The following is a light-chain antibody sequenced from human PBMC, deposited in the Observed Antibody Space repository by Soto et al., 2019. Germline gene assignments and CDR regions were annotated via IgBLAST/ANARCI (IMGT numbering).Light chain of an antibody. Sequence: QSVLTQPPSASGTPGQRVTISCSGSSSNIGSNYVYWYQQLPGTAPKHLIYRNNQRPSGVPARFSGSNSGASASLAISGRRSEDEADYYCAAWDDSRSGYVVFGGGTKLTVL. CDR2: RNN. CDR3: AAWDDSRSGYVV. J-gene: IGLJ2*01. V-gene: IGLV1-47*01. CDR1: SSNIGSNY.